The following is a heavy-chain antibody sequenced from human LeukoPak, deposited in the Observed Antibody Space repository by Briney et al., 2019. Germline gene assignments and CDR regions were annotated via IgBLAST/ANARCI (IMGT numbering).Heavy chain of an antibody. V-gene: IGHV1-58*01. CDR2: IVVGSGNT. Sequence: SVKVSCKASGFTFTSSAVQWVRQARGQRLEWIGWIVVGSGNTNYAQKFQERVTITRDMSTSTAYMKLSSLRSEDTAVYYCAALEDEIAAAQYYFDYWGQGTLVTVSS. D-gene: IGHD6-13*01. J-gene: IGHJ4*02. CDR1: GFTFTSSA. CDR3: AALEDEIAAAQYYFDY.